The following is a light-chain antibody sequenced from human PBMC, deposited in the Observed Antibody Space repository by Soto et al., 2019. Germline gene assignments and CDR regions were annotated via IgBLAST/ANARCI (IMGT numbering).Light chain of an antibody. CDR3: QHYQGGHPIA. CDR2: GAS. J-gene: IGKJ5*01. V-gene: IGKV3-20*01. Sequence: EIVLTQSPGTLSLSPGERATLSCRASQSVSGSYLAWYQQKPGQAPRLLIYGASSRATGIPDRFSGSGSGTDFTLTISRLEPEDFALYYGQHYQGGHPIAFGQGTRLEIK. CDR1: QSVSGSY.